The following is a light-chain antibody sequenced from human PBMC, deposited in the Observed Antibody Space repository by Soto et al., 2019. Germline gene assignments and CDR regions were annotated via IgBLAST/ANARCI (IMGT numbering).Light chain of an antibody. CDR1: QSISSY. CDR3: QQRYSTPFN. CDR2: AAS. Sequence: DIQMTQSPSSLSASVGDRVTITCRASQSISSYLNWYQQKPGKAPKLLIYAASSLQSGVPSSFSGSGSGTDFTPTSSSLQPEYFATYHIQQRYSTPFNVSPGTKVDSK. V-gene: IGKV1-39*01. J-gene: IGKJ3*01.